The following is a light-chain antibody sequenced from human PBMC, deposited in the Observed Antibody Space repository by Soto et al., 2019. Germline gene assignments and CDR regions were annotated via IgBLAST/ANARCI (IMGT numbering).Light chain of an antibody. Sequence: PGERATLSCRASQSVSSSYLAWYQQKPVQAPRRLIYGASSRATGIPDSFSGSGPGTDFTLTISRLAPEDFAVYYCQHNGSSAPRITFGHGTRLQIK. CDR2: GAS. J-gene: IGKJ5*01. CDR3: QHNGSSAPRIT. CDR1: QSVSSSY. V-gene: IGKV3-20*01.